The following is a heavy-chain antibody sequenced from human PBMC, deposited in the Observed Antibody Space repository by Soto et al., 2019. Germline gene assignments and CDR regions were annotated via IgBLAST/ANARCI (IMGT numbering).Heavy chain of an antibody. CDR2: IYHSGST. CDR1: GGSISSGGYS. V-gene: IGHV4-30-2*01. CDR3: ASIYQGETNWFDP. Sequence: QLQLQESGSGLVKPSQTLSLTCAVSGGSISSGGYSWSWIRQPPGKGLGWIGYIYHSGSTYYNPSLKSRVAISVDRSKNQFSLKLSSVTAADTAVYCCASIYQGETNWFDPWGQGTLVTVSS. J-gene: IGHJ5*02. D-gene: IGHD3-16*01.